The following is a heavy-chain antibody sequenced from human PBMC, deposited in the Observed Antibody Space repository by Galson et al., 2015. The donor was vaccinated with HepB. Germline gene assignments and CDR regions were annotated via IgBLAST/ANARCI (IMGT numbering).Heavy chain of an antibody. CDR1: GFTFSSYS. Sequence: SLRLSCAASGFTFSSYSMNWVRQAPGKGLEWVSSISSSSSYIYYADSVKGRFTISRDNAKNSLYLQMNSLRAEDTAVYYCARVNSIRDRNYFDYWGQGTLVTVSS. CDR2: ISSSSSYI. D-gene: IGHD2/OR15-2a*01. J-gene: IGHJ4*02. CDR3: ARVNSIRDRNYFDY. V-gene: IGHV3-21*01.